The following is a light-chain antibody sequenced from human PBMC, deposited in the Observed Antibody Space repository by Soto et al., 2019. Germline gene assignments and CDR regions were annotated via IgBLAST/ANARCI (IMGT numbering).Light chain of an antibody. Sequence: EVVMTQSPAILSVSPGERAILSCRASQSVGINVAWYPQKPGQAPRLLIYGTFTRATGIPARISGSGSGTDLTLTISRLEPEDFAVYYCQQYGRSGTFGQGTK. V-gene: IGKV3-15*01. CDR1: QSVGIN. CDR3: QQYGRSGT. J-gene: IGKJ1*01. CDR2: GTF.